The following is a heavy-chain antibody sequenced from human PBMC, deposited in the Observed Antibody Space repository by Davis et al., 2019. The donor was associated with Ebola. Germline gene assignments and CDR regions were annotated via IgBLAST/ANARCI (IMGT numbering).Heavy chain of an antibody. CDR3: ARVYSGYD. CDR1: GFTFDVYT. CDR2: ISNGGAYI. V-gene: IGHV3-21*01. D-gene: IGHD5-12*01. Sequence: GESLKISCAASGFTFDVYTMNWVRQGPGKGLEWVASISNGGAYIFYADSVKGRFTISRDNAKKFLYLQMDRLRVEGTGTYFCARVYSGYDWGQGTQVVVSS. J-gene: IGHJ4*02.